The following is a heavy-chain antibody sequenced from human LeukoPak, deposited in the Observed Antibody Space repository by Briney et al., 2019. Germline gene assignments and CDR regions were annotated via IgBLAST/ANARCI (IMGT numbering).Heavy chain of an antibody. CDR2: ISAYNGNT. D-gene: IGHD2-15*01. V-gene: IGHV1-18*01. Sequence: ASVKVSCKASGYTFTSYGISWVRQAPGQGLEWMGWISAYNGNTNHAQKLQGRVTMTTDTSTSTAYMELRSLRSDDTAVYYCARSYCSGGSCYYYYMDVWGKGTTVTVSS. J-gene: IGHJ6*03. CDR3: ARSYCSGGSCYYYYMDV. CDR1: GYTFTSYG.